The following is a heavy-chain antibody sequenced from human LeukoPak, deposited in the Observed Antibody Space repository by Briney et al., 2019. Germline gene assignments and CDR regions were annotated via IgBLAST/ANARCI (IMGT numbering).Heavy chain of an antibody. J-gene: IGHJ4*02. V-gene: IGHV3-11*06. D-gene: IGHD6-19*01. CDR3: ARQPGYSSGWYDY. CDR1: GFTFSDYY. Sequence: GGSLRLSCAASGFTFSDYYMSWIRQAPGKGLEWVSYISSSSSYTNYADSVKGRFTISRDNAKNSLYLQMNSLRAEDTAVYYCARQPGYSSGWYDYSGQGTLVTVSS. CDR2: ISSSSSYT.